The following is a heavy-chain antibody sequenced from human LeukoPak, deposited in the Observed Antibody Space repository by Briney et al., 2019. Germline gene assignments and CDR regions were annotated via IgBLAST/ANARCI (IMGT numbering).Heavy chain of an antibody. V-gene: IGHV4-30-4*01. CDR1: GGTISSGDYY. D-gene: IGHD3-3*01. CDR3: AREDSVRGYDFWSGYSPQGWFDP. J-gene: IGHJ5*02. CDR2: IYYSGST. Sequence: SETLSLTCTVSGGTISSGDYYWSWIRQPPGKGLVWIGYIYYSGSTYYNPSLKSRVTISVDTSKNQFSLKLSSVTAADTAVYYCAREDSVRGYDFWSGYSPQGWFDPWGQGTLVTVSS.